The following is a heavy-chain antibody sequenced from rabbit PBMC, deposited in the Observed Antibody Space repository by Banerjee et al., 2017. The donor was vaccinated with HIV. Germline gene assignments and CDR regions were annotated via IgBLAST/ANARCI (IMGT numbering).Heavy chain of an antibody. Sequence: QQQLEESGGGLVKPGGTLTLTCKASGIDFSSYYYMCWVRQAPGKGLELIACIYTSSGSTWYASWVNGRFTISRSTSLNTVDLKMTSLTAADTATYFCARARYAGYAGDGYDLYYGMDLWGQGTLVTVS. J-gene: IGHJ6*01. CDR2: IYTSSGST. CDR1: GIDFSSYYY. D-gene: IGHD7-1*01. V-gene: IGHV1S43*01. CDR3: ARARYAGYAGDGYDLYYGMDL.